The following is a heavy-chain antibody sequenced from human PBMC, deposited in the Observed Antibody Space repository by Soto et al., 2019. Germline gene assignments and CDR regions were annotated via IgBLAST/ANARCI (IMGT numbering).Heavy chain of an antibody. D-gene: IGHD7-27*01. CDR2: ISPIFGTT. CDR1: GGTFSAYT. J-gene: IGHJ5*02. CDR3: ATNWGGGLHSEGYNWLDP. Sequence: QVQLVQSGAEVKKPGSSVKISCRASGGTFSAYTLSWVRQAPGQGLEWLGGISPIFGTTKYAQKFQGRVTFTADESAGTAYLELHSLRSDDTAVYYCATNWGGGLHSEGYNWLDPWGQGTRVTVSS. V-gene: IGHV1-69*01.